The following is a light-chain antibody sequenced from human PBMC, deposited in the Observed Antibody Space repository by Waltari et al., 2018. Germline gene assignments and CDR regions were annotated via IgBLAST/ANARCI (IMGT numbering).Light chain of an antibody. J-gene: IGKJ2*02. CDR1: PSVLSSTNSNNY. Sequence: DILLTQSPDSLALSLGERAPLSCRSRPSVLSSTNSNNYLAWYQQRPGQPPKLLFYWASTRVSGVPDRFDGSGSGTDFTLTISSLQAEDLAVYYCQQYYTTPCTFGQGTRLEIK. CDR2: WAS. CDR3: QQYYTTPCT. V-gene: IGKV4-1*01.